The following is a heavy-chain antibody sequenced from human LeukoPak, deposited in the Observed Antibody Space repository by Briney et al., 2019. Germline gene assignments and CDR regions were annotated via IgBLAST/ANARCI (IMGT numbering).Heavy chain of an antibody. CDR1: GYTFTSYG. J-gene: IGHJ1*01. CDR2: ISAYNGNT. V-gene: IGHV1-18*01. Sequence: ASVKVSCKASGYTFTSYGISWVRQAPGQGLEWMGWISAYNGNTNYAQKLQGRDTMTRDTSTSTVFMELSRLRSEDTAVYYCARKSSQGNAGYFQHWGQGTLVTVSS. CDR3: ARKSSQGNAGYFQH.